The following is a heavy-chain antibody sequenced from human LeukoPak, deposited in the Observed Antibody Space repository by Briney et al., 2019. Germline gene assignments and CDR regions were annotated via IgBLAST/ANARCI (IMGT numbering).Heavy chain of an antibody. CDR3: ARGRDMVQGVIMAY. D-gene: IGHD3-10*01. J-gene: IGHJ4*02. Sequence: PGGSLSLSCAASGFTFSSYSMNRVRQAPGKGLEWVSYISSSSSTIYYADSVKGRFTISRDNAKNSLYLQMNSLRAEDTAVYYCARGRDMVQGVIMAYWGQGTLVTVSS. V-gene: IGHV3-48*01. CDR1: GFTFSSYS. CDR2: ISSSSSTI.